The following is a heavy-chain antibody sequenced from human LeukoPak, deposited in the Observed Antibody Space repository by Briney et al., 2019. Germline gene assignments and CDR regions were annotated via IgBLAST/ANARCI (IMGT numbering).Heavy chain of an antibody. J-gene: IGHJ4*02. D-gene: IGHD6-19*01. Sequence: GGSLRLSCAASGFTFSSYEMNWVRQAPGKGLEWVSYISSSGSTLYYADSVKGRFTISRDNAKNSLYLQMNSLRSEDTALYYGARIYSSGSRYYFDYWGQGTLVTVSS. CDR2: ISSSGSTL. V-gene: IGHV3-48*03. CDR1: GFTFSSYE. CDR3: ARIYSSGSRYYFDY.